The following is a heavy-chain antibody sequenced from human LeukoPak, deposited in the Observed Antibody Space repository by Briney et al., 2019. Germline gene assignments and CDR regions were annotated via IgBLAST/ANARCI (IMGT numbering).Heavy chain of an antibody. CDR1: GGSISTNDYY. Sequence: PSETLSLTCTVSGGSISTNDYYWGWIRQPPGKGLEWIASIYYSGSAYYNPSLKSRVTISVDTYKNQFSLKLSSVTAADTAVYYCARLSAGIPVAPVWFDPWGQGTLVTVSS. CDR2: IYYSGSA. V-gene: IGHV4-39*01. D-gene: IGHD6-19*01. CDR3: ARLSAGIPVAPVWFDP. J-gene: IGHJ5*02.